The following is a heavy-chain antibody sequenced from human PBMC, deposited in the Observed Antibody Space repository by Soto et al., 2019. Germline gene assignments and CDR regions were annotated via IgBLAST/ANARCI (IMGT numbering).Heavy chain of an antibody. J-gene: IGHJ4*02. Sequence: PGGSLRLSCAASGFTFSSYGMHWVRQAPGKGLEWVAAISCDGSNTYYADSVKGRFTISRDNSKNTLYLQMNSLRAEDTAVYYFARDPHYYEFESRYYPTPSYYVDYWGQGTLVTVSS. CDR3: ARDPHYYEFESRYYPTPSYYVDY. CDR1: GFTFSSYG. CDR2: ISCDGSNT. D-gene: IGHD3-3*01. V-gene: IGHV3-30*14.